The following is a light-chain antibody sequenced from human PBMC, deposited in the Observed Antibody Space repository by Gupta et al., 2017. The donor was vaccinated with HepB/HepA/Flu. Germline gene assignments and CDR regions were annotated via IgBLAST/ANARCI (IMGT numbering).Light chain of an antibody. Sequence: DIQVTQSPSSVSASVGDRVTITCRASQDISRWLAWYQQKPGKAPKLLIYVVSSLQSGVPSRFSGSGSGTDFTLTIRSLQPEDFATYYCHQVTSFPLTFGQGTRLEIK. CDR3: HQVTSFPLT. V-gene: IGKV1-12*01. CDR2: VVS. J-gene: IGKJ5*01. CDR1: QDISRW.